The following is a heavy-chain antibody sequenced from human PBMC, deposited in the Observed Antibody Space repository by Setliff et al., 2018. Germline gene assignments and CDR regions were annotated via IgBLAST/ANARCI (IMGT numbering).Heavy chain of an antibody. V-gene: IGHV3-72*01. CDR3: ARVFWSGYYTGDAFDI. D-gene: IGHD3-3*01. Sequence: GGSLRLSCAASGLTFSDHYMDWVRQAPGKGLEWVGRTRNKANSYTTEYAASVKGRFTISRDDSKNSLYLQMNSLKTEDTAVYYCARVFWSGYYTGDAFDIWGQGTMVTVS. CDR2: TRNKANSYTT. CDR1: GLTFSDHY. J-gene: IGHJ3*02.